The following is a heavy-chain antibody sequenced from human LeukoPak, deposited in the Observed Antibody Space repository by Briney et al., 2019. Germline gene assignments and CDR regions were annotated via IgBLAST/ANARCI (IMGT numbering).Heavy chain of an antibody. CDR2: INPNSGGT. D-gene: IGHD3-3*01. CDR1: GYTFTGYY. V-gene: IGHV1-2*02. J-gene: IGHJ3*02. Sequence: ASVKVSCKASGYTFTGYYMHWVRQAPGQGLEWMGWINPNSGGTNYAQKFQGRVTMTRDTSISTAYMELSRLRSDDTAVYYCAREAYYDFWSGYHGDAFDIWGQGTMVTVSS. CDR3: AREAYYDFWSGYHGDAFDI.